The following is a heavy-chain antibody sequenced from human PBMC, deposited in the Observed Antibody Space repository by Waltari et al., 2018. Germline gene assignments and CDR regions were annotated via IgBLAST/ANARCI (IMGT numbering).Heavy chain of an antibody. D-gene: IGHD4-17*01. Sequence: QVQLVQSGAEVKKPGSSVKVYCKASGGPFSSYTISWVRQAPGQGLEWRGRIIPILGIANYAQKFQGRVTITADKSTSTAYMELSSLRSEDTAVYYCARDAQYGDYGYFDYWGQGTLVTVSS. CDR2: IIPILGIA. CDR1: GGPFSSYT. CDR3: ARDAQYGDYGYFDY. V-gene: IGHV1-69*08. J-gene: IGHJ4*02.